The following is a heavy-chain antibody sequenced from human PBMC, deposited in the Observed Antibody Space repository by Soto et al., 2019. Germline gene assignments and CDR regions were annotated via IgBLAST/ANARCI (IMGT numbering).Heavy chain of an antibody. Sequence: PGGSLRLSCAASGFTFSSCAMGWVRQAPGKGLEWVSDIIDSGGSTYYADSVKGRFTISRDNSKSTLYLQMNSLRAEDTALYYCAKDTYYHDTSGYYVFDYWGQGSLVTVSS. CDR2: IIDSGGST. V-gene: IGHV3-23*01. CDR1: GFTFSSCA. CDR3: AKDTYYHDTSGYYVFDY. D-gene: IGHD3-22*01. J-gene: IGHJ4*02.